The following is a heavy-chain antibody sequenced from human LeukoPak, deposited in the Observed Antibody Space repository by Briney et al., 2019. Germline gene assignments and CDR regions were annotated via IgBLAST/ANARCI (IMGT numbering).Heavy chain of an antibody. V-gene: IGHV1-18*01. J-gene: IGHJ3*02. CDR2: IIAYNGNT. D-gene: IGHD6-13*01. CDR3: ARDQSVRLLQTSSTYFKHVFAI. CDR1: GYTFTNYG. Sequence: ASVTVSCKTSGYTFTNYGISWVRQAPGLGLEWMGWIIAYNGNTNYAQKVQGRVTMTTDTSTSTSYMELRSLRFDVTAVYYCARDQSVRLLQTSSTYFKHVFAIWGQGSMVTVSS.